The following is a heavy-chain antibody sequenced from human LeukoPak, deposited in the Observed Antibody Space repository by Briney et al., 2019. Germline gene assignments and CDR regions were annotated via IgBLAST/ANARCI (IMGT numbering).Heavy chain of an antibody. V-gene: IGHV4-59*01. CDR2: IYYSGST. CDR1: GGSISSYY. Sequence: PSETLSLTCTVSGGSISSYYWSWIRQPPGKGLEWIGYIYYSGSTNYNPSLKSRVTISVDTSKSQFSLKLSSVTAADTAVYYCARPIGVSYNDAFDIWGQGTMVTVSS. J-gene: IGHJ3*02. D-gene: IGHD3-10*01. CDR3: ARPIGVSYNDAFDI.